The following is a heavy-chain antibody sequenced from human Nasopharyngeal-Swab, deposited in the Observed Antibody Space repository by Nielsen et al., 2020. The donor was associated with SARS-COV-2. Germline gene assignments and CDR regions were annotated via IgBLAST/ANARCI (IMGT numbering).Heavy chain of an antibody. Sequence: GESLKISCAASGFTFDDYGMSWVRQAPGKGLEWVSGINWNGGSTGYADSVKGRFTISRDNAKNSLYLQMNSLRAEDTALYYCARDYYDSSGSAKGYDYWGQGTLVTVSS. CDR2: INWNGGST. V-gene: IGHV3-20*04. CDR1: GFTFDDYG. CDR3: ARDYYDSSGSAKGYDY. D-gene: IGHD3-22*01. J-gene: IGHJ4*02.